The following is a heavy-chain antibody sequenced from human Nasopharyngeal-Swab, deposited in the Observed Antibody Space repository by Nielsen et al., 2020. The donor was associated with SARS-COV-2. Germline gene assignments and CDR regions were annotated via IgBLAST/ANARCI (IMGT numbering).Heavy chain of an antibody. D-gene: IGHD2-2*01. CDR3: ARIEDCSSTSCYDYFDY. Sequence: WIRQPPGKGLEWIGEINHSGSTNYNPSLKSRVTISVDTSKNQFSLKLSSVTAADTAVYYYARIEDCSSTSCYDYFDYWGQGTLVTVSS. CDR2: INHSGST. V-gene: IGHV4-34*01. J-gene: IGHJ4*02.